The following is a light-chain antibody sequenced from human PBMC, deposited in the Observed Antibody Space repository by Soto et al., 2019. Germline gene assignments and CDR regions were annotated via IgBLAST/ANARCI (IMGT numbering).Light chain of an antibody. V-gene: IGKV1-5*03. CDR1: ESINGW. J-gene: IGKJ3*01. CDR2: RAT. Sequence: DIQMTQSPSTLSASVGDRVNITCRASESINGWLAWYQQKPGKAPKLLISRATDLQTGVPTRFSGSGSGTEFTLTIISLKTDDFATYYCQRYNSYFFTFGPGTKVDVQ. CDR3: QRYNSYFFT.